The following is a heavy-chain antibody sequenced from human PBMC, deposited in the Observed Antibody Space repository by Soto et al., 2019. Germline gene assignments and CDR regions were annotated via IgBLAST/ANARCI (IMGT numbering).Heavy chain of an antibody. Sequence: QVQLVQSGGEVKRPGASVKVSCKTSGYTFSNYGITWVRQAPGQPLEWLGWISLYSDGTNYAKKFQGRVSMTTDTSTTTAYMELRILRSDDTAVYYCARVVPGAEAWFGPWGQGTLVSVSS. J-gene: IGHJ5*02. V-gene: IGHV1-18*01. D-gene: IGHD2-2*01. CDR3: ARVVPGAEAWFGP. CDR2: ISLYSDGT. CDR1: GYTFSNYG.